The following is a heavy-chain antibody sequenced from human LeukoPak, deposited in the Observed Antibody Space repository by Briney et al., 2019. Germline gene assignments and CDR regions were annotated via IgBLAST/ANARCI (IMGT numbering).Heavy chain of an antibody. V-gene: IGHV3-21*01. CDR3: ARAPDDGVGATGY. J-gene: IGHJ4*02. CDR1: GFTFSSYS. CDR2: ISSSSSYI. D-gene: IGHD1-26*01. Sequence: AGGSLRLSCAASGFTFSSYSMNWVRQAPGKGLEWVSSISSSSSYIYYADSVKGRFTISRDNAKNSLYLQMNSLRAEDTAVYYCARAPDDGVGATGYWAQGTLVTVSS.